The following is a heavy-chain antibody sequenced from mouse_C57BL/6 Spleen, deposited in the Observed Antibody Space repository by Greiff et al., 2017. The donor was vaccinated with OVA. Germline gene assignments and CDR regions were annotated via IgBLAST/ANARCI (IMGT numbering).Heavy chain of an antibody. V-gene: IGHV1-82*01. D-gene: IGHD2-3*01. CDR1: GYAFSSSW. Sequence: QVQLQQSGPELVKPGASVKISCKASGYAFSSSWMNWVKQRPGKGLEWIGRIYPGDGDTNYNGKFKGKATLTADKSSSTAYMQLSSLTSEDSAVYFCAREVMVRAMDYWGQGTSVTVSS. J-gene: IGHJ4*01. CDR3: AREVMVRAMDY. CDR2: IYPGDGDT.